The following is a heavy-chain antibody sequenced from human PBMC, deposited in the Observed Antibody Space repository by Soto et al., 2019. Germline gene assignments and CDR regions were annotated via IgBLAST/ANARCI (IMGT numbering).Heavy chain of an antibody. Sequence: QLQLQESGSGLVKPSQTLSLTCAVSGGSISSGGYSWSWIRQPPGKGLEWIGYIYHSGSTYYNPSLKSRVTISVDRSKNQFSLKLSSVTAAYKAVYYCAAGGGLPRYYWGQGTMVTVSS. J-gene: IGHJ4*02. D-gene: IGHD5-12*01. V-gene: IGHV4-30-2*01. CDR1: GGSISSGGYS. CDR2: IYHSGST. CDR3: AAGGGLPRYY.